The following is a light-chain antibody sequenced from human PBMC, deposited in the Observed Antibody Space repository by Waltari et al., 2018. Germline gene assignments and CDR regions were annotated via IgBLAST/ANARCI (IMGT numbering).Light chain of an antibody. J-gene: IGLJ3*02. CDR2: DVT. CDR1: SRHIGGYDY. V-gene: IGLV2-14*03. CDR3: TSYTRKHTWV. Sequence: QSALTQPASVSGSPGPSITISCSGTSRHIGGYDYVSWYQQYPGIAPKLIIYDVTNRPSGVSNRFSGSKSGYTASLTISGLQAADEAHYYCTSYTRKHTWVFGGGTKVTVL.